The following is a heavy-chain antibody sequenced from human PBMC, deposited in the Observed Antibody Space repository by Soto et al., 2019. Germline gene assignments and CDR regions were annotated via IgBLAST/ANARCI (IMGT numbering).Heavy chain of an antibody. D-gene: IGHD2-15*01. Sequence: GGSLRLSCAASGFTFSNYWMTWVRQAPGKGLEWVANIKQDGSEKYYVDSVKGRFTVSRDNAKNSLYLQMNSLRAEDTAVYYCARGCSGGSCYSIWFDYWGQGTQVTVSS. J-gene: IGHJ4*02. CDR2: IKQDGSEK. CDR3: ARGCSGGSCYSIWFDY. V-gene: IGHV3-7*03. CDR1: GFTFSNYW.